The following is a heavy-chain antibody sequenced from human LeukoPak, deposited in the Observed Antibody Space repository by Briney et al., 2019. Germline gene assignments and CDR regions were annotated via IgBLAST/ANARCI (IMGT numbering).Heavy chain of an antibody. V-gene: IGHV4-38-2*02. D-gene: IGHD5-18*01. Sequence: PSETLSLTCSVSGYSISDGYYWAWFRQPPGKGLEWIGAIYYIGSTYYNPSLNSGVTISVDTSKNQFSLTLTAADTAVYYCARRGIQLRRWAFDIWGQGTMVTVSS. CDR2: IYYIGST. CDR1: GYSISDGYY. J-gene: IGHJ3*02. CDR3: ARRGIQLRRWAFDI.